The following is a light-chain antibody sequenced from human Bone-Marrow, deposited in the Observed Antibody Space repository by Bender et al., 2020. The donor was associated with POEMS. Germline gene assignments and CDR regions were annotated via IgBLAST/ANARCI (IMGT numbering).Light chain of an antibody. Sequence: QSALTQDASVSGSPGQSVTISCTGTSGDIGGYNFVSWYQQHPGKAPKLIIFEVRKRPSGVPDRFSGSKSSNTASLTISGLLAEDEADYYCCSYAGSYTYVFGIGTKVTVL. CDR2: EVR. CDR1: SGDIGGYNF. J-gene: IGLJ1*01. V-gene: IGLV2-11*01. CDR3: CSYAGSYTYV.